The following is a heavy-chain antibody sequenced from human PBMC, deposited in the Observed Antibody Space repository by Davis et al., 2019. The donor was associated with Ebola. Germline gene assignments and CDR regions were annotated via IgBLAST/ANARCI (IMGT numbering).Heavy chain of an antibody. Sequence: PGGSLRLSCAASGFSLRSCAMSWVRQAPGEGLEWVSVLDSGATTNYADSVKGRLTISRDNSRNTVYLQMNSLRAEDTAVYYCARVRAPYYFDYWGQGTLVTVSS. CDR1: GFSLRSCA. CDR3: ARVRAPYYFDY. V-gene: IGHV3-53*01. J-gene: IGHJ4*02. CDR2: LDSGATT.